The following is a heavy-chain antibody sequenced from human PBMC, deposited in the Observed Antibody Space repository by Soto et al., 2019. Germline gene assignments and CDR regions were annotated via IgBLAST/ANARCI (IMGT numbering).Heavy chain of an antibody. CDR3: ARAEVTAVFGF. V-gene: IGHV3-23*01. CDR2: IRGNGDRT. D-gene: IGHD2-21*02. CDR1: GFAFSNYA. Sequence: EEQLLESGGALVVPGGSLRLSCAASGFAFSNYAMTWVRQAPGKELEWVSSIRGNGDRTYYAESVKGRFTISRDNSKSTLFLQMNSLRADDTAVYFCARAEVTAVFGFWGQGTLVTVSS. J-gene: IGHJ4*02.